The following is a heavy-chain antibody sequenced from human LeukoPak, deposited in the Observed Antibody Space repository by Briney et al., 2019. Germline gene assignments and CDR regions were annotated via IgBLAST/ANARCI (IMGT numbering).Heavy chain of an antibody. Sequence: PSETLSLTCTVSGGSISSYYWSWIRQPPGKGLEWIGYIYYSGSTNYSPSLKSRVTISVDTSKNQFSLKLSSVTAADTAVYYCARYGEGFDYWGQGTLVTVSS. D-gene: IGHD4-17*01. CDR2: IYYSGST. CDR1: GGSISSYY. V-gene: IGHV4-59*01. CDR3: ARYGEGFDY. J-gene: IGHJ4*02.